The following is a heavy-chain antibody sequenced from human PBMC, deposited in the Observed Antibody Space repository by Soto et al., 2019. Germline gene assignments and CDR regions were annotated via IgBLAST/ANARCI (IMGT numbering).Heavy chain of an antibody. J-gene: IGHJ4*02. Sequence: SETLSLTCTVSGGSISSYYWSWIRQPPGKGLEWIGYISYSGNTNYNPSLKSRVTMSVDTPKNQFSLRLSSVTIADTAVYYCAGLRGYAGSPIDYWGQGTLVTVSS. V-gene: IGHV4-59*01. CDR3: AGLRGYAGSPIDY. D-gene: IGHD2-15*01. CDR2: ISYSGNT. CDR1: GGSISSYY.